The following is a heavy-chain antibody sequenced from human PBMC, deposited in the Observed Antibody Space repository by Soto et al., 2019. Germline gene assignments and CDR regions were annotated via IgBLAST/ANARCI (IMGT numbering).Heavy chain of an antibody. CDR3: ARGWGRIFDY. V-gene: IGHV4-34*01. D-gene: IGHD7-27*01. Sequence: LETLSLTCAVYGGSFSGYYWSWIRQPPGKGLEWIGEINHSGSTNYNPSLKSRVTISVDTSKNQFSLKLSSVTAADTAVYYCARGWGRIFDYWGQGTLVTVSS. CDR1: GGSFSGYY. J-gene: IGHJ4*02. CDR2: INHSGST.